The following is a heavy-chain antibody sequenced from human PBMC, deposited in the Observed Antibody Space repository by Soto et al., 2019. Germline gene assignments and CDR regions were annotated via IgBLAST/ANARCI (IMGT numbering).Heavy chain of an antibody. CDR2: ISSSSSYI. D-gene: IGHD3-10*01. J-gene: IGHJ6*02. CDR3: AREGGDYYYGSGSYYKDYYYGMDV. V-gene: IGHV3-21*01. CDR1: GFTFSSYS. Sequence: GGSLRLSCAASGFTFSSYSMNWVRQAPGKGLEWVSSISSSSSYIYYADSVKGRFTISRDNAKNSLYLQMNSLRAEDTAVYYCAREGGDYYYGSGSYYKDYYYGMDVWGQGTTVTVSS.